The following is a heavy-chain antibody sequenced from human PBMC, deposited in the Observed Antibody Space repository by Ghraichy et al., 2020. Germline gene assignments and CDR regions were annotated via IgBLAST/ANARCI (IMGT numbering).Heavy chain of an antibody. J-gene: IGHJ3*02. V-gene: IGHV3-48*02. CDR2: ISSSSSTI. Sequence: GALRLSCAASGFTFSSYSMNWVRQAPGKGLEWVSYISSSSSTIYYADSVKGRFTISRDNAKNSLYLQMNSLRDEETAVYYCARDSPIAAAPDAFDIWGQGTMVTVSS. CDR1: GFTFSSYS. D-gene: IGHD6-13*01. CDR3: ARDSPIAAAPDAFDI.